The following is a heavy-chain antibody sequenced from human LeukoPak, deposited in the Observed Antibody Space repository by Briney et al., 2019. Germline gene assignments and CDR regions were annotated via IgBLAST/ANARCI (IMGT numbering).Heavy chain of an antibody. V-gene: IGHV3-23*01. Sequence: PGGSLRLSCAASGFTFSSYAMSWVRQAPGKRLEWVSAISGSGGSTYYADSVKGRFTISRDNSKNTLYLQMNSLRAEDTAVYYCAKDALEYYYGSGSEFNYWGQGTLVTVSS. D-gene: IGHD3-10*01. CDR1: GFTFSSYA. J-gene: IGHJ4*02. CDR2: ISGSGGST. CDR3: AKDALEYYYGSGSEFNY.